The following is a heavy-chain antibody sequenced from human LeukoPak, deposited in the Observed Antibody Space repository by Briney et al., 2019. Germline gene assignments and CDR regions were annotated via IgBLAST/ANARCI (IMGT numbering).Heavy chain of an antibody. V-gene: IGHV3-21*01. CDR3: ARGWFGELFEWFDP. J-gene: IGHJ5*02. D-gene: IGHD3-10*01. Sequence: GGSLRLSCAASGFTFSSYSMNWVRQAPGKGLEWVSSISSSSSYIYYADSVKGRFTISRDNAKNSLYLQMNSLRAGDTAVYYCARGWFGELFEWFDPWGQETLVTVSS. CDR2: ISSSSSYI. CDR1: GFTFSSYS.